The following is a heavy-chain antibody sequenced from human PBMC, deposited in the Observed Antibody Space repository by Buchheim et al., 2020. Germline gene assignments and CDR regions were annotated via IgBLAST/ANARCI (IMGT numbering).Heavy chain of an antibody. D-gene: IGHD3-10*01. Sequence: QVQLVESGGGVVQPGRSLRLSCAASGITFGSYAMHWVRQAPGKGLQWVAAISYDESNKYYGNSVKGRFTISRDNSKNTLYLQMSSLKAEDTAVYYCAKDRGSGSYYPYGLDVWGQGTT. J-gene: IGHJ6*02. CDR1: GITFGSYA. V-gene: IGHV3-30*18. CDR3: AKDRGSGSYYPYGLDV. CDR2: ISYDESNK.